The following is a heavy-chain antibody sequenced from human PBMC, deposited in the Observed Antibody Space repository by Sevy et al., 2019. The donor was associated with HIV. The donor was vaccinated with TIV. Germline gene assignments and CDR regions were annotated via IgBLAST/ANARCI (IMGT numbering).Heavy chain of an antibody. CDR3: AGSRVYDSSGYFYGMDV. V-gene: IGHV3-74*01. CDR1: GFTFSSYW. D-gene: IGHD3-22*01. Sequence: GGSLRLSCAASGFTFSSYWMHWVRQAPGKGLVWVSRINSDGSSTSYADSVKGRFTISRDNAKNTLYLQMNSLRAKDTAVYYCAGSRVYDSSGYFYGMDVWGQGTTVTVSS. J-gene: IGHJ6*02. CDR2: INSDGSST.